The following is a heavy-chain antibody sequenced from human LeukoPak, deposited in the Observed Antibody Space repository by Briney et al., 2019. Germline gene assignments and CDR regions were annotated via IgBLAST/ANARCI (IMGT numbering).Heavy chain of an antibody. D-gene: IGHD6-19*01. Sequence: PGGSLRLSCAASGLTFSDYAMAWVRQAPGKGLEWVAAIAYGGSNKYYADSVKGRFTISRDNSKNTLYLQMISLRAEDTAVYYCARGSGKAVARCFDIWGQGTMVTVPS. J-gene: IGHJ3*02. CDR3: ARGSGKAVARCFDI. V-gene: IGHV3-30*04. CDR1: GLTFSDYA. CDR2: IAYGGSNK.